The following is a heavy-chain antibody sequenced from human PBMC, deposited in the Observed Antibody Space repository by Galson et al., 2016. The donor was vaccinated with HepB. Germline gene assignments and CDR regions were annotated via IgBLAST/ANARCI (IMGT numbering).Heavy chain of an antibody. J-gene: IGHJ3*02. Sequence: LRLSCAASGFIFSNYWMHWVRQAPGKGLVWVSRIHSGGSTTSYADSVKGRFTVSRDNAKNTLYMQMNSLRAEDTAVYYCARESPTTAGAFDIWGQGTMGTVSS. CDR2: IHSGGSTT. CDR3: ARESPTTAGAFDI. V-gene: IGHV3-74*01. CDR1: GFIFSNYW. D-gene: IGHD4-17*01.